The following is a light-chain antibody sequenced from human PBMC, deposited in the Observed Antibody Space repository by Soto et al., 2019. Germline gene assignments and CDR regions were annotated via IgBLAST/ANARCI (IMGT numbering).Light chain of an antibody. Sequence: DIVMTQSPDSLAVSLVERASINCKSSQSVLYSSNNKNYLAWYQQKPGQPPKLLLYWASTRESGVPDRFSGSGSGTDFTLTISSLQAEDVAVYYCQQYYSTPYTFGQGTKLEIK. J-gene: IGKJ2*01. CDR3: QQYYSTPYT. CDR1: QSVLYSSNNKNY. CDR2: WAS. V-gene: IGKV4-1*01.